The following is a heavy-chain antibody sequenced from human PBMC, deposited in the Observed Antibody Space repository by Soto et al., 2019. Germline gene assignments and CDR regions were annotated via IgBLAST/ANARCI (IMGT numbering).Heavy chain of an antibody. CDR3: ARDYYDSSGYLGLLDY. J-gene: IGHJ4*02. CDR1: GFTFSSYS. CDR2: ISSSSSTI. Sequence: EVQLVESGGGLVQPGGSLRLSCAASGFTFSSYSMNWVRQAPGKGLEWVSYISSSSSTIYYADSVKGRFTISRDNAKNSLYLHMNSMRDDDTAVYYCARDYYDSSGYLGLLDYWGQGTLVTVSS. V-gene: IGHV3-48*02. D-gene: IGHD3-22*01.